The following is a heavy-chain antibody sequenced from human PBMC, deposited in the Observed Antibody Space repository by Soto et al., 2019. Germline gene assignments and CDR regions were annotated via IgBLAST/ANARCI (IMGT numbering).Heavy chain of an antibody. CDR1: GGTFSSYA. J-gene: IGHJ4*02. CDR2: IIPIFGTA. D-gene: IGHD3-22*01. CDR3: ARDPTARYYDSSGYYPYYFDY. Sequence: QVQLVQSGAEVKKPGSSVKVSCKASGGTFSSYAISWVRQAPGQGLEWMGGIIPIFGTANYAQKFKGRVTITADESTSTAYMELSSLRSEDTAVYYCARDPTARYYDSSGYYPYYFDYWGQGTLVTVSS. V-gene: IGHV1-69*01.